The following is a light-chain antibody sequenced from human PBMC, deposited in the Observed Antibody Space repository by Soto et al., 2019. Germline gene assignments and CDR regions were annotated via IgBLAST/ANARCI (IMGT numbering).Light chain of an antibody. CDR2: GAS. J-gene: IGKJ1*01. CDR1: ERLSSVY. CDR3: QDYGTSWT. Sequence: DIVLTQSPGTLSLSPGERATLSCTASERLSSVYLAWYQQRPGQPPRLLIYGASNRATGIPDRFSGSGSGTDFTLTINRLDPEYFAVYYCQDYGTSWTFGQGTKVDIK. V-gene: IGKV3-20*01.